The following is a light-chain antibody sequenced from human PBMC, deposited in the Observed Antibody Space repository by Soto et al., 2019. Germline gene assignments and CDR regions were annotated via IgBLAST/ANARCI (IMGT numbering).Light chain of an antibody. CDR1: SSDVGGYNY. CDR3: CSYAGSYTGV. Sequence: QSALTQPRAVSGSPGQAVTISCTGTSSDVGGYNYVSWYQQHPDKAPKLIIYDINKRPSGVPDRFSGSQSGNTASLTTSGLQAEDEADYYCCSYAGSYTGVFGGGTKLTVL. CDR2: DIN. V-gene: IGLV2-11*01. J-gene: IGLJ2*01.